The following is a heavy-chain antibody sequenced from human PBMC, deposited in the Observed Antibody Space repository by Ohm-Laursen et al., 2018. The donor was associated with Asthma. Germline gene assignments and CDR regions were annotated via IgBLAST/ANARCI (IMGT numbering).Heavy chain of an antibody. D-gene: IGHD6-19*01. V-gene: IGHV3-48*01. CDR2: ISKSTRTI. CDR1: GFTFSPYS. J-gene: IGHJ5*02. Sequence: GSLRLSCAATGFTFSPYSMNWVRQAPGKGLEWVSYISKSTRTIKYADSVKGRFTISRDNAKNSLYLQMNSLRAEDTAVYYCARLAVAGFNWFDPWGQGTLVTVSS. CDR3: ARLAVAGFNWFDP.